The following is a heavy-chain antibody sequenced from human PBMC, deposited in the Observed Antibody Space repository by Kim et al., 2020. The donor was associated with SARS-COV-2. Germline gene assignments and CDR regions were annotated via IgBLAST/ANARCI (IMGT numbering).Heavy chain of an antibody. CDR1: GFTFNIYA. J-gene: IGHJ1*01. CDR3: AEISSGSSGWFEYFQH. Sequence: GGSLRLSCAASGFTFNIYAMSWVRQAPGKGLEWVSGIRGSGESTTYADSVKGRFTISRDNTKNTLYLQMDRLRVDDTARYYCAEISSGSSGWFEYFQHWGQGTLVTVSA. CDR2: IRGSGEST. V-gene: IGHV3-23*01. D-gene: IGHD6-19*01.